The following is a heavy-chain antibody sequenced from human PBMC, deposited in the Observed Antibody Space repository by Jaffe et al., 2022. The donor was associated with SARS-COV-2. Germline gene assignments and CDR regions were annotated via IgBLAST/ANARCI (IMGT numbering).Heavy chain of an antibody. CDR1: GYSLSSYV. Sequence: QVHHVQSGTEVKTPGASVKVSCKASGYSLSSYVLHWVRQAPGEGLEWMGWINGDSGATVVLWRFQDRVTITRDTSASVIWMELRNVKSEDTAVYYCARGPGIEVPGKHLQYWGQGTLVIVSS. CDR3: ARGPGIEVPGKHLQY. J-gene: IGHJ1*01. V-gene: IGHV1-3*01. D-gene: IGHD1-1*01. CDR2: INGDSGAT.